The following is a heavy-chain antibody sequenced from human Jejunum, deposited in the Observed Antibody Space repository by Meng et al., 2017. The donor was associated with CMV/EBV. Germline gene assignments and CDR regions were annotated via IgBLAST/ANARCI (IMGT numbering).Heavy chain of an antibody. J-gene: IGHJ4*02. V-gene: IGHV4-59*01. CDR3: ARGRYCSSTSCFPCDN. CDR1: GSISSYY. Sequence: GSISSYYWNWIRQPPGKGLEWIGYIYYTVSTNYNPSLKSRVTISVDTSKNQFSLKLSSVTAADTAVYYCARGRYCSSTSCFPCDNWGQGALVTVSS. CDR2: IYYTVST. D-gene: IGHD2-2*01.